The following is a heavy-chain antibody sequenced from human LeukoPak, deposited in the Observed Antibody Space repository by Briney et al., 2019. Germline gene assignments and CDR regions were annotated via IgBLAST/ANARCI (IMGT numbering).Heavy chain of an antibody. J-gene: IGHJ6*03. V-gene: IGHV3-23*01. Sequence: HSGGTLRLSCAASGFTFSSYGMNWVRQAPGKGLEWVSGISNNGSYTYYADSVRGRFTISRDNSKNTLYLQMNSLRAEDTAVYYCARQLFSSWYSYYYYMDVWGKGTTVTVSS. CDR3: ARQLFSSWYSYYYYMDV. CDR1: GFTFSSYG. CDR2: ISNNGSYT. D-gene: IGHD6-13*01.